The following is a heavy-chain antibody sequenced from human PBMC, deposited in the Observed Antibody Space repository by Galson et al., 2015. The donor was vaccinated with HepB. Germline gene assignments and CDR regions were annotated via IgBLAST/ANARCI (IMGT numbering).Heavy chain of an antibody. CDR2: IYYSGST. J-gene: IGHJ6*02. CDR1: GGSISSYY. D-gene: IGHD2-15*01. V-gene: IGHV4-59*13. CDR3: ARLKASVVAATPGHYYYGMDV. Sequence: SETLSLTCTVSGGSISSYYWSWIRQPPGKGLEWIGYIYYSGSTNYNPSLKSRVTISVDTSKNQFSLKLSSVTAADTAVYYCARLKASVVAATPGHYYYGMDVWGQGTTVTVSS.